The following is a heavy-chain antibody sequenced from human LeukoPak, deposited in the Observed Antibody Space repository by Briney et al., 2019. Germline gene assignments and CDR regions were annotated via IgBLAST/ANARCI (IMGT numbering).Heavy chain of an antibody. CDR2: IYYSGST. CDR3: ARRVTGSGSYWFDP. V-gene: IGHV4-31*03. Sequence: SETLSLTCTVSGGSITSGGCYWSWIRQHPGKGLEWLGYIYYSGSTYYNPYLKSRVTISVDTSKNQFSLKLSSVTAADTAVYYCARRVTGSGSYWFDPWGQGTLVAVSS. CDR1: GGSITSGGCY. D-gene: IGHD3-10*01. J-gene: IGHJ5*02.